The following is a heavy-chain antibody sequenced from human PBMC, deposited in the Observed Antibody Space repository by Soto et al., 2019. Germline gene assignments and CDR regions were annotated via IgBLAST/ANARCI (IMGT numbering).Heavy chain of an antibody. CDR2: ISYDGSNK. CDR1: GFTFSSYG. J-gene: IGHJ6*02. V-gene: IGHV3-30*18. CDR3: AKDRGQYYYDSSGYYYESGYYGMDV. D-gene: IGHD3-22*01. Sequence: GGSLRLSCAASGFTFSSYGMHWVRQAPGKGLEWVAVISYDGSNKYYADSVKDRFTISRDNSKNTLYLQMNSLRAEDTAVYYCAKDRGQYYYDSSGYYYESGYYGMDVWGQGTTVTVSS.